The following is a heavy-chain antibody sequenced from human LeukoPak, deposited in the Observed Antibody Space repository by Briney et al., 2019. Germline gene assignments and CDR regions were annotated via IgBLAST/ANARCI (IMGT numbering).Heavy chain of an antibody. D-gene: IGHD5-18*01. J-gene: IGHJ6*03. CDR3: ARLGGSIQLWNPYYDYMDV. CDR1: GYSFTSYW. Sequence: GESLKISCKGSGYSFTSYWIGWVRQMPGKGLEWMGIIYPGDSDTRYSPSFQGQVTISADKSISTAYPQWSSLKASDTAMYYCARLGGSIQLWNPYYDYMDVWGKGTTVTVSS. CDR2: IYPGDSDT. V-gene: IGHV5-51*01.